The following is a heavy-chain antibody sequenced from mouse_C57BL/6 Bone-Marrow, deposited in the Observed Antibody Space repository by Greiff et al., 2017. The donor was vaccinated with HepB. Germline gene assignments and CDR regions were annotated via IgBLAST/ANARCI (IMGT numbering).Heavy chain of an antibody. CDR1: GFTFSDYY. Sequence: EVQVVESGGGLVQPGGSLKLSCAASGFTFSDYYMYWVRQTPEKRLEWVAYISNGGGSTYYPDTVKGRFTISRDNAKNTLYLQMSRLKSEDTAMYYCASPYYYGSSYGYAMDDWGQGTSVTVSS. CDR3: ASPYYYGSSYGYAMDD. CDR2: ISNGGGST. D-gene: IGHD1-1*01. V-gene: IGHV5-12*01. J-gene: IGHJ4*01.